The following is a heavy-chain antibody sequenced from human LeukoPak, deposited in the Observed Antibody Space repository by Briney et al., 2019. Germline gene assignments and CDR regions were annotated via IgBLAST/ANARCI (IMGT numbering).Heavy chain of an antibody. V-gene: IGHV4-34*01. CDR3: ARAPYYDFWSGYYDRYYYYYYMDV. CDR2: INHSGST. D-gene: IGHD3-3*01. CDR1: GGSFSGYY. Sequence: SETLSLTCAVYGGSFSGYYWSWIRQPPGKGLEWIGEINHSGSTNYNPSLKSRVTISVDTSKNQFSLKLSFVTAADTAVYYCARAPYYDFWSGYYDRYYYYYYMDVWAKGPRSPSP. J-gene: IGHJ6*03.